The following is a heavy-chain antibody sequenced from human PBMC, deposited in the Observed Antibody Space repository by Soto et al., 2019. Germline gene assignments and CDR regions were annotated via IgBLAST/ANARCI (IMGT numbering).Heavy chain of an antibody. D-gene: IGHD3-22*01. Sequence: QVTLKESGPVLVQPTEPLTLTCTVSGFSLSNARMGVSWIRQPPGKALEWLAHIFSNDDKAYSPSLKSRLTISKDTSKSQVVLTMTNMDPVDTATSYCTRIYDSSGSDFWGQGTPVTVSS. J-gene: IGHJ4*02. CDR1: GFSLSNARMG. CDR3: TRIYDSSGSDF. CDR2: IFSNDDK. V-gene: IGHV2-26*01.